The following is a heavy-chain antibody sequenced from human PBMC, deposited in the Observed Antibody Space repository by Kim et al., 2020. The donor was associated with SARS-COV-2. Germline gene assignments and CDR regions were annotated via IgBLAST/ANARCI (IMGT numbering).Heavy chain of an antibody. Sequence: ADSGRGQLTISRDTAKNTLYLKMNSLRAEYTAVYYCTRPVTTYYYYGMDVWGQGTTVTVSS. J-gene: IGHJ6*02. CDR3: TRPVTTYYYYGMDV. D-gene: IGHD3-16*01. V-gene: IGHV3-74*01.